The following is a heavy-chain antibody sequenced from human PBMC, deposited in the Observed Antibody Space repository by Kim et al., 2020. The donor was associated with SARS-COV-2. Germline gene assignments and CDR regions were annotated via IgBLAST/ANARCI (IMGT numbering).Heavy chain of an antibody. CDR3: ARDRSYYDSSGYPSHYYYYYGMDV. CDR2: ISSSSSTI. V-gene: IGHV3-48*02. Sequence: GGSLRLSCAASGFTFSSYSMNWVRQAPGKGLEWVSYISSSSSTIYYADSVKGRFTISRDNAKNSLYLQMNSLRDEDTAVYYCARDRSYYDSSGYPSHYYYYYGMDVWGQGTTVTVSS. D-gene: IGHD3-22*01. CDR1: GFTFSSYS. J-gene: IGHJ6*02.